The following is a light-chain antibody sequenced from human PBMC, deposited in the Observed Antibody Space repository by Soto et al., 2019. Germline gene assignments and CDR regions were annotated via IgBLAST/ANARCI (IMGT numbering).Light chain of an antibody. CDR1: QTISGT. Sequence: EIVMTQSPATLSVSPGGRATLSCRASQTISGTLACYQQKPGQAPRLLIHGASTRAPGFPARFSGSGSGTEFTLTINSLQSEDFAVYYCQQYGSSYPWTFGQGTKVDI. V-gene: IGKV3-15*01. J-gene: IGKJ1*01. CDR2: GAS. CDR3: QQYGSSYPWT.